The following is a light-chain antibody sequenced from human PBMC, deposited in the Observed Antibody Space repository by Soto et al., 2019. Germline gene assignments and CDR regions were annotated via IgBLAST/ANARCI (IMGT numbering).Light chain of an antibody. CDR3: CSYAGSSTWV. J-gene: IGLJ3*02. V-gene: IGLV2-23*01. CDR1: SSDVGSYNL. CDR2: EGS. Sequence: QSALTQPASVSGSAGLSITISCTGASSDVGSYNLVSWYQQHPGKAPKLMIYEGSKRPSGVSNRFSGSKSGNTASLTISGLQAEDVADYYCCSYAGSSTWVFGGGTKVTVL.